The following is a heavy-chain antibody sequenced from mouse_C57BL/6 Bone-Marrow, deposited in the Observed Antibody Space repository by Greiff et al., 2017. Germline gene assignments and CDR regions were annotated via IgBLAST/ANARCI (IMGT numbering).Heavy chain of an antibody. CDR1: GYTFTRYW. CDR3: ARRGAAQATWAMDY. J-gene: IGHJ4*01. D-gene: IGHD3-2*02. Sequence: QVQLQQPGAELVMPGASVKLSCKASGYTFTRYWMHWVKQRPGQGLEWIGEIDPSDSYTNYNQKFKGKSTLTVDKSSSTAYMQLSSLTTEDSAVYYCARRGAAQATWAMDYWGQGTSVTVSS. V-gene: IGHV1-69*01. CDR2: IDPSDSYT.